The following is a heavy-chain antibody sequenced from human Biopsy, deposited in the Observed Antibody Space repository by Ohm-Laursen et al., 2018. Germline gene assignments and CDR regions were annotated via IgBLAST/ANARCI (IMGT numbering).Heavy chain of an antibody. CDR1: GCSFTGHY. Sequence: TLSLTCTVSGCSFTGHYWSWIRQPPGQGRVWIGHISYTGYTRYNASLKSRVTISVDTSRNHFSLRLSSLTAADTAVYYCARGSNDFGGLYFPRWGQGTLLTVSS. D-gene: IGHD4-23*01. CDR3: ARGSNDFGGLYFPR. J-gene: IGHJ4*02. CDR2: ISYTGYT. V-gene: IGHV4-59*11.